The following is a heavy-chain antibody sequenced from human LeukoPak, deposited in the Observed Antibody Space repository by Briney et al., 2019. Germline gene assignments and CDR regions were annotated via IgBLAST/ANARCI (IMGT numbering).Heavy chain of an antibody. CDR3: AKRGDRSGWSYYFDY. CDR1: GFTFSSYA. V-gene: IGHV3-23*01. Sequence: GGSLRLSCAASGFTFSSYAMSWVRQAPGKGLEWVSAISGSGGSTYYADSVKGRFTISRDNSKNTLYLQMNSLRAEDTAVYFCAKRGDRSGWSYYFDYWGQGTLVTVSS. D-gene: IGHD6-19*01. CDR2: ISGSGGST. J-gene: IGHJ4*02.